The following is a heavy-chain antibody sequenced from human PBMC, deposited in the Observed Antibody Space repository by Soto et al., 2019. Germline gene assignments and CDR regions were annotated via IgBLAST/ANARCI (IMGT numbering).Heavy chain of an antibody. D-gene: IGHD6-13*01. Sequence: GGSLRLSCAASGFTFSSYGMHWVRQAPGKGLEWVAVISYDGSNKYYADSVKGRFTISRDNSKNTLYLQMNSLRAEDTAVYYCVGGQAPIAAAGYYYYYYGMDVWGQGTTVTVSS. CDR3: VGGQAPIAAAGYYYYYYGMDV. V-gene: IGHV3-30*03. CDR1: GFTFSSYG. CDR2: ISYDGSNK. J-gene: IGHJ6*02.